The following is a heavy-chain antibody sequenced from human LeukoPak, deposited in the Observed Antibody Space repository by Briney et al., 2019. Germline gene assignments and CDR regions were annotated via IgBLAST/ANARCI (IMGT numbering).Heavy chain of an antibody. CDR1: GDSISSFY. J-gene: IGHJ4*02. CDR3: ARAGGWYPVDY. CDR2: IYYSGST. Sequence: SETLSLTCTVSGDSISSFYCSWIRQSPGKGLEWIGYIYYSGSTNYNPSLKSRVTIPVDTSKNQFSLKLSSVTAADTAVYYCARAGGWYPVDYWGQGTLVTVSS. D-gene: IGHD6-19*01. V-gene: IGHV4-59*01.